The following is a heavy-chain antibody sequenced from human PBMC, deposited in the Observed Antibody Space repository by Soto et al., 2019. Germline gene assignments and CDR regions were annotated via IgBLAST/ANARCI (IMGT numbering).Heavy chain of an antibody. Sequence: GGSLRLSCAASGFTVSSNYMSWVRQAPGKGLEWVSVIYSGGSTYYADSVKGRFTISRDNSKNTLYLQMNSLRAEDTAVYYCAGVWFGELLIFDYWGQGTLVTVSS. CDR1: GFTVSSNY. V-gene: IGHV3-66*01. D-gene: IGHD3-10*01. CDR2: IYSGGST. CDR3: AGVWFGELLIFDY. J-gene: IGHJ4*02.